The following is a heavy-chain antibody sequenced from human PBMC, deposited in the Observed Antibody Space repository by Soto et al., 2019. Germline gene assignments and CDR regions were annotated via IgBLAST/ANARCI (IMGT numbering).Heavy chain of an antibody. J-gene: IGHJ6*02. Sequence: QVQLVQSGAEVKKPGASVKVSCKASGYTFTSYGISWVRQAPGQGLEWMGWISAYNGNTNYAQKVQGRVTMTTDTSTSTAYMELRSLRSDDTAVYYCARSILGSAARPVYYYGMDVWGQRTTVTVSS. D-gene: IGHD6-6*01. V-gene: IGHV1-18*01. CDR3: ARSILGSAARPVYYYGMDV. CDR1: GYTFTSYG. CDR2: ISAYNGNT.